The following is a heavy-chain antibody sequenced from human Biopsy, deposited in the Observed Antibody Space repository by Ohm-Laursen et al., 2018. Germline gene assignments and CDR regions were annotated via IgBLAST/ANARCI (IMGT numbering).Heavy chain of an antibody. CDR1: GFTFSSSW. Sequence: SLRLSCSAPGFTFSSSWMHWVRQAPGKGLEWVSRFNSDGTDTTYADSVKGRFTISRDNAKNTLYLQMNSLRVEDTAVYYCEKAGRGYIDYWGQGTLVIVSS. CDR2: FNSDGTDT. D-gene: IGHD5-18*01. J-gene: IGHJ4*02. V-gene: IGHV3-74*01. CDR3: EKAGRGYIDY.